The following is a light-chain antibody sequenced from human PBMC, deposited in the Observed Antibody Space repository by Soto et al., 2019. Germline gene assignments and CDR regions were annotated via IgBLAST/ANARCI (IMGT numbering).Light chain of an antibody. CDR3: QEYNSWRGEWT. Sequence: DITMTQSPSTLSASVGDRVTIPCRASQSINIWLAWYQQKAGKAPKLLIYDASTLESGVPSRFSGSGSRTEFTLTISSLQPDDFATYYCQEYNSWRGEWTFGQGTKVDIK. CDR1: QSINIW. CDR2: DAS. J-gene: IGKJ1*01. V-gene: IGKV1-5*01.